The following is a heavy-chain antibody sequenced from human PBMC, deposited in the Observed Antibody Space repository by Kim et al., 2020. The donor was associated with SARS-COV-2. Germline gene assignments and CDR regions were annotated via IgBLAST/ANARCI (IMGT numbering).Heavy chain of an antibody. V-gene: IGHV4-34*01. D-gene: IGHD2-15*01. CDR1: GGSFSDYY. Sequence: SETLSLTCAVYGGSFSDYYWTWIRQPPGKGLEWIGEINHIGSTKYNASLKSRVTMSVDTSKNQLSLKLSSVTAADTAVHYCAKHDARYCSGGNCWYFDYWGQRTLLTVS. CDR2: INHIGST. CDR3: AKHDARYCSGGNCWYFDY. J-gene: IGHJ4*02.